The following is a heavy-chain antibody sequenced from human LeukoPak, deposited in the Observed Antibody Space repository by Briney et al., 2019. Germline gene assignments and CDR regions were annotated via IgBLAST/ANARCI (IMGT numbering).Heavy chain of an antibody. CDR2: ISYDGSNK. CDR3: AKDLGGGSYRPYYFDY. CDR1: GFTFSSYA. V-gene: IGHV3-30*18. Sequence: GGSLRLSCAASGFTFSSYAMHWVRQAPGKGLEWVAVISYDGSNKYYADPVKGRFTISRDNSKNTLYLQMNSLRAEDTAVYYCAKDLGGGSYRPYYFDYWGQGTLVTVSS. J-gene: IGHJ4*02. D-gene: IGHD1-26*01.